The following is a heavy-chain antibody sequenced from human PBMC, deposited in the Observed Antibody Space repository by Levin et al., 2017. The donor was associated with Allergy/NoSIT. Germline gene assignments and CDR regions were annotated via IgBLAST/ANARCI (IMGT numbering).Heavy chain of an antibody. CDR1: GFSLSTSGVG. D-gene: IGHD1-1*01. J-gene: IGHJ5*02. Sequence: GSGPTLVKPTQTLTLTCTFSGFSLSTSGVGVGWIRQPPGKALEWLALIYWDDDKRYSPSLKSRLTITKDTSKNQVVLTMTNMDPVDTATYYCAHSLYNWNDVGNWFDPWGQGTLVTVSS. V-gene: IGHV2-5*02. CDR3: AHSLYNWNDVGNWFDP. CDR2: IYWDDDK.